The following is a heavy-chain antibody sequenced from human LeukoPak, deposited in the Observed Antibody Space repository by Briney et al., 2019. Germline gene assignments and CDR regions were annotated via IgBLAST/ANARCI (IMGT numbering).Heavy chain of an antibody. J-gene: IGHJ4*02. Sequence: GESLQISCKGSGYSFTSYWIGWVRQLPGKGLEWMGIIYPGDSVTRYSPSFQGQVTISADKSISTAYLQWSSLKASDTAMYYCARHRLFSGIDYWGQGTLVTVSS. CDR1: GYSFTSYW. CDR2: IYPGDSVT. V-gene: IGHV5-51*01. D-gene: IGHD1-26*01. CDR3: ARHRLFSGIDY.